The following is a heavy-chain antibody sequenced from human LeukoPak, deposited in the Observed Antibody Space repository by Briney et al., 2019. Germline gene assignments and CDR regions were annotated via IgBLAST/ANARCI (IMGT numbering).Heavy chain of an antibody. CDR1: GGSIGSYY. V-gene: IGHV4-59*01. CDR3: ARGRSGGVWFDP. Sequence: SETLSLTCAVSGGSIGSYYWSWIRQPPGKGLEWIGYIHDSGSIKYNPSLQSRVTMSVDTSRNHLSLKLTCVTAADTAVYYCARGRSGGVWFDPWGQGTLVTVSS. J-gene: IGHJ5*02. CDR2: IHDSGSI. D-gene: IGHD3-10*01.